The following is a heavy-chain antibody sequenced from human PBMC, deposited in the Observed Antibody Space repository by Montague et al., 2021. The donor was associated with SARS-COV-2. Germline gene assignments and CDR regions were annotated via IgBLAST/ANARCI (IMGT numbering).Heavy chain of an antibody. Sequence: PALVKHTQTLTLTCTFSGFSLSTSGMCVGWIRQPPGKALEWLARIDWDDDKYYSTSLKTRLTISKDTSKNQVVLTMTNMDPVDTATYYCARTYYGGRPFDYWGQGTLVTVSS. D-gene: IGHD4-23*01. CDR2: IDWDDDK. CDR1: GFSLSTSGMC. CDR3: ARTYYGGRPFDY. V-gene: IGHV2-70*11. J-gene: IGHJ4*02.